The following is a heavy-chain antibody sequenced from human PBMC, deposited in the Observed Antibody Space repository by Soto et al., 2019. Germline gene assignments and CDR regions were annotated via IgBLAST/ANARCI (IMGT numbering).Heavy chain of an antibody. V-gene: IGHV1-69*13. Sequence: SVKVSCKASGGTFSSYAISWVRQAPGQGLEWMGGIIPIFGTANYAQKFQGRVTITADESTSTAYMELNSLRSEDTAVYYCASPGENYDFWSGYRFDYWGQGTLVTVSS. J-gene: IGHJ4*02. CDR1: GGTFSSYA. CDR2: IIPIFGTA. CDR3: ASPGENYDFWSGYRFDY. D-gene: IGHD3-3*01.